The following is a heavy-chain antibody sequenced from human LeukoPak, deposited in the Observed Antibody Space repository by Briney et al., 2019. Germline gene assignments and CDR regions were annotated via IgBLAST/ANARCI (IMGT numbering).Heavy chain of an antibody. CDR3: ARATVDCYDSSGYYYFDY. CDR2: IYYSGST. V-gene: IGHV4-31*03. D-gene: IGHD3-22*01. Sequence: SETLSLTRTVSGGSISSGGYYWSWIRQHPGKGLEWIGYIYYSGSTYYNPSLKSRVTISVDTSKNQFSLKLSSVTAADTAVYYCARATVDCYDSSGYYYFDYWGQGTLVTVSS. CDR1: GGSISSGGYY. J-gene: IGHJ4*02.